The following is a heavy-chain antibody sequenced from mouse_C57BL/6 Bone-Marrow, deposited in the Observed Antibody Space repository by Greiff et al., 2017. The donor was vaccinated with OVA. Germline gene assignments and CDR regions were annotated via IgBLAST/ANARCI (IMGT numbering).Heavy chain of an antibody. Sequence: VQLQQSVAELVRPGASVKLSCPASGFNIKNTYMHWVKQRPDQGLEWIGRIDPANGNTKYAPKFPGKATITADTSSNTAYLQLSSLTSEDTAIYYCARSYSNYGLVFAYWGQGTLVTVSA. J-gene: IGHJ3*01. V-gene: IGHV14-3*01. CDR3: ARSYSNYGLVFAY. D-gene: IGHD2-5*01. CDR2: IDPANGNT. CDR1: GFNIKNTY.